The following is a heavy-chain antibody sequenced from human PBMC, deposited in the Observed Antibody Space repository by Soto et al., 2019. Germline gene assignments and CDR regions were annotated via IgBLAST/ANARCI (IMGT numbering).Heavy chain of an antibody. CDR1: GFTFSSYW. V-gene: IGHV3-74*01. CDR2: INSDGSTI. CDR3: ARLYCSGKGCSTNYLDY. Sequence: GGSLRLSCAASGFTFSSYWMHWVRQAPGKGLVWVSRINSDGSTISYVDSVKGRFTISRDNAKNTLYLQMNSLRAEDTAVYFCARLYCSGKGCSTNYLDYRGQGTLLTVSS. J-gene: IGHJ4*02. D-gene: IGHD2-15*01.